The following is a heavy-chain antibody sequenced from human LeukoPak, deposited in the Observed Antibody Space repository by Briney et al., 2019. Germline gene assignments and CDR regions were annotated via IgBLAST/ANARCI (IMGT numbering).Heavy chain of an antibody. Sequence: SETLSLTCAVSGGSFSGYYWSWIRQPPGKGLEWIGEINHGGSTNYNPSLKSRGTISVDTSKNQFSLKLSSVTAADTAVYYCARGRVVTRKFDPWGQRTLGTVSS. CDR1: GGSFSGYY. V-gene: IGHV4-34*01. CDR3: ARGRVVTRKFDP. D-gene: IGHD2-15*01. J-gene: IGHJ5*02. CDR2: INHGGST.